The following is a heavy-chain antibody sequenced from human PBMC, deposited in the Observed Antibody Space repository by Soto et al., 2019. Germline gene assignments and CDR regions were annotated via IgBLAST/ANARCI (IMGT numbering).Heavy chain of an antibody. Sequence: QVQLVQSGAEVKKPGASVKISCKASGYTFTRYTMNWVRQAPGQRLEWMGWINPDNGNTKSSQKFQDRVIITRDTSASTAYVDRSSLRSEDTAVYYCARGIATGQLAPWGQGTLVTVSS. J-gene: IGHJ5*02. CDR3: ARGIATGQLAP. V-gene: IGHV1-3*01. CDR2: INPDNGNT. D-gene: IGHD2-15*01. CDR1: GYTFTRYT.